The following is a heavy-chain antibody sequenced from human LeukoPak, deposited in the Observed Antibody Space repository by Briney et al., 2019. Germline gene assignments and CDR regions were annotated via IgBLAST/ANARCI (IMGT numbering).Heavy chain of an antibody. CDR3: ARGYYYGSGNYPSYFDY. CDR1: GFTFSSYG. V-gene: IGHV3-21*01. J-gene: IGHJ4*02. D-gene: IGHD3-10*01. CDR2: ISSTSTYI. Sequence: PGRSLRLSCAASGFTFSSYGMHWVRQAPGKGLEWVSSISSTSTYIYYADSVKGRFTISRDNAKNSLYLQMNSLRAEDTAVYYCARGYYYGSGNYPSYFDYWGQGTLVTVSS.